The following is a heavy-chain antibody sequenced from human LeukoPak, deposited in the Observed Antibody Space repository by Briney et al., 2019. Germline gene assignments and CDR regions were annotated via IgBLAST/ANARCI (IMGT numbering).Heavy chain of an antibody. V-gene: IGHV1-2*02. CDR2: INPNSGGT. J-gene: IGHJ4*02. CDR1: GYTFTGYH. CDR3: ARGPHLIVVVPAAPY. D-gene: IGHD2-2*01. Sequence: ASVKVSCKASGYTFTGYHMHWVRQAPGQGLEWMGWINPNSGGTNYAQKFQGRVTMTRDTSISTAYMELSRLRSDDTAVYYCARGPHLIVVVPAAPYWGQGTLVTVSS.